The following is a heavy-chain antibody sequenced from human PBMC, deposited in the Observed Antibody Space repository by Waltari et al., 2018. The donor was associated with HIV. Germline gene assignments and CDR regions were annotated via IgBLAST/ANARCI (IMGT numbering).Heavy chain of an antibody. D-gene: IGHD2-15*01. Sequence: EVQLLESGGGLVQSGGSLRVSCAASGFTVSSYPMSCVRQAPGKGLEWVSGISGGGESTYYADSVKGRFTISRDNSKNTLYLQMNSLRAEDTAVYYCANSLGRIVDYWGQGTLVTVSS. V-gene: IGHV3-23*01. J-gene: IGHJ4*02. CDR3: ANSLGRIVDY. CDR1: GFTVSSYP. CDR2: ISGGGEST.